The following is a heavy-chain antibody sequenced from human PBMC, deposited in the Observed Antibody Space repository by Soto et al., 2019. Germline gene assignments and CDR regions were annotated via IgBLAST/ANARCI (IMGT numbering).Heavy chain of an antibody. J-gene: IGHJ5*02. CDR2: NYHSGTT. CDR3: VREAYIGYGHAIDR. CDR1: GVTISTYY. V-gene: IGHV4-59*01. D-gene: IGHD5-12*01. Sequence: LSLTCAVSGVTISTYYWSWIRQPPGKGLEWIGYNYHSGTTNYNPSLKSRVTISVDTSKNQFSLRLTSATAADTAIYFCVREAYIGYGHAIDRWGPGTLVTVSS.